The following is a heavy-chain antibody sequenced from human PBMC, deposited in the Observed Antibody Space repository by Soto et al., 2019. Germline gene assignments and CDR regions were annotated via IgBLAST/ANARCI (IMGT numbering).Heavy chain of an antibody. Sequence: PGGSLRLSCAASGFTFGSYVMSWVRQAPGKGLEWVSAVNSGASSAYYADSVKGRFTISRDNSKNMLYLQMDSLSAEDTAVYYCAKVALRDYLPDYWGQGTLVTVSS. CDR1: GFTFGSYV. CDR3: AKVALRDYLPDY. D-gene: IGHD4-17*01. CDR2: VNSGASSA. V-gene: IGHV3-23*05. J-gene: IGHJ4*02.